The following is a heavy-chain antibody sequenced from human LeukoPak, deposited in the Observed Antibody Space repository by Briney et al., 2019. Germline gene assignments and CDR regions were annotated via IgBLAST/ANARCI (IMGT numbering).Heavy chain of an antibody. CDR1: GFTFSSYG. CDR2: IWDDGSNK. CDR3: ARDQGYCSSTSCYTGDYFDY. J-gene: IGHJ4*02. D-gene: IGHD2-2*02. V-gene: IGHV3-33*01. Sequence: PGGSLRLSCAASGFTFSSYGMHWVRQAPGKGLEWVAVIWDDGSNKYYADSVKGRFTISRDNSKNTLYLQMNSLRAEDTAVYYCARDQGYCSSTSCYTGDYFDYWGQGTLVTVSS.